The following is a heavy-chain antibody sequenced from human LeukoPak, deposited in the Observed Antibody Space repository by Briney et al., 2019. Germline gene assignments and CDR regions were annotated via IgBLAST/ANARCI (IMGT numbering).Heavy chain of an antibody. D-gene: IGHD4-11*01. Sequence: GRSLRLSCAASGFTFSSYTMHWVRQAPGKGLEWVAVISYDGSDKYYADSVKGRFTISRDDSKNTLYLQMNSLRAEDTAVYYCAREVYSNRWFDPWGQGTLVTVSS. CDR3: AREVYSNRWFDP. J-gene: IGHJ5*02. CDR1: GFTFSSYT. CDR2: ISYDGSDK. V-gene: IGHV3-30*01.